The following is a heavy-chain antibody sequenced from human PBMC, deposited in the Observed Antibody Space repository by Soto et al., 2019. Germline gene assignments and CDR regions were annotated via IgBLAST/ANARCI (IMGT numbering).Heavy chain of an antibody. CDR1: GFTFSSYS. D-gene: IGHD3-10*01. V-gene: IGHV3-21*01. CDR2: ISSSSSYI. CDR3: ARDVEGFGELLSMDV. J-gene: IGHJ6*02. Sequence: EVQLVESGGGLVKPGGSLRLSCAASGFTFSSYSMNWVRQAPGKGLEWVSSISSSSSYIYYADSVKGRFTISRDNAKNSLYLQMNSLRAEETAVYYCARDVEGFGELLSMDVWGQGTTVTVSS.